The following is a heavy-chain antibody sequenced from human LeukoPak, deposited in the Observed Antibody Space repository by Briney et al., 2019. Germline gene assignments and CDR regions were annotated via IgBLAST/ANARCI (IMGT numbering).Heavy chain of an antibody. V-gene: IGHV3-7*01. Sequence: PGMSLRLSCAASGFTFSSYGMYWVRQAPGKGLEWVANIKQNGSAKYYVDSVKGRFTISRDNAKNSLYLQMNSLRAEDTAVYYCARAGGGRPFDPWGQGTLVTVSS. D-gene: IGHD3-16*01. CDR2: IKQNGSAK. CDR1: GFTFSSYG. CDR3: ARAGGGRPFDP. J-gene: IGHJ5*02.